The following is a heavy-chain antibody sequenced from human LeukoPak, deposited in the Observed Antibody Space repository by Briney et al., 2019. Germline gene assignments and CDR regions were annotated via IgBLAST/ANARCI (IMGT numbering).Heavy chain of an antibody. D-gene: IGHD3-10*01. V-gene: IGHV4-59*01. Sequence: SETLSLTCAVYGGSFSSYYWSWIRQPPGKGLEWIGYIYYSGSTNYNPSLKSRVTISVDTSKNQFSLKLSSVTAADTAVYYCARGPLGELFNDAFDIWGQGTLVTVSS. CDR3: ARGPLGELFNDAFDI. J-gene: IGHJ3*02. CDR1: GGSFSSYY. CDR2: IYYSGST.